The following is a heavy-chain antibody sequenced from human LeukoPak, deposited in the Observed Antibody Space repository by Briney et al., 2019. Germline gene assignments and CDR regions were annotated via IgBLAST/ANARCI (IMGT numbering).Heavy chain of an antibody. J-gene: IGHJ3*02. CDR1: GFPFSTYS. Sequence: PGGSLRLSCAASGFPFSTYSMNWVRQAPGKGLEWVSSISSSSGFIYYADSVKGRFTISRDNPKNSLYLQMNSLRAEDTAVYYCAKRGYSGSDAFDMWGQGTMVTVSS. D-gene: IGHD5-12*01. CDR2: ISSSSGFI. CDR3: AKRGYSGSDAFDM. V-gene: IGHV3-21*01.